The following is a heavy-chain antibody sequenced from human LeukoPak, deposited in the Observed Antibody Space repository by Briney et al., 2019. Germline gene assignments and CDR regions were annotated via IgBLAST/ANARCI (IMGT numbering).Heavy chain of an antibody. Sequence: ASVKVSCKASGYTLTSYDINWVRQATGQGLEWMGWMNPNSGSTGYAQKFQGRVTMTRNTSISTAYMELSSLRSEDTAVYYCARVPPGHCSGGSCYDDAFDIWGQGTMVTVSS. CDR1: GYTLTSYD. D-gene: IGHD2-15*01. CDR3: ARVPPGHCSGGSCYDDAFDI. V-gene: IGHV1-8*01. CDR2: MNPNSGST. J-gene: IGHJ3*02.